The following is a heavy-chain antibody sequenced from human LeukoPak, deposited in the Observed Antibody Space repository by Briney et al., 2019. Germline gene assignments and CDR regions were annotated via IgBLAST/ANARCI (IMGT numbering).Heavy chain of an antibody. Sequence: PGRSLTLSCGVWGLTLRIYAVHWPPQAPGKALEGGAIISSDGSKKYYSHPVKGRFTISRDNSKNTLYLQMNSLRADDTAVYSCARVYYSSGWSSWGYLYYWGQGTLVTVSS. D-gene: IGHD6-19*01. J-gene: IGHJ4*02. CDR3: ARVYYSSGWSSWGYLYY. CDR1: GLTLRIYA. CDR2: ISSDGSKK. V-gene: IGHV3-30*04.